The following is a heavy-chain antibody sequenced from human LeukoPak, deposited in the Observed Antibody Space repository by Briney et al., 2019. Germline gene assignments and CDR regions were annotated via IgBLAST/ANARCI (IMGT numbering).Heavy chain of an antibody. CDR3: YQQSSDY. J-gene: IGHJ4*02. D-gene: IGHD2-2*01. CDR1: GFTFSSYG. V-gene: IGHV3-30*03. CDR2: ISYDGSNK. Sequence: TGGSLRLSCAASGFTFSSYGMHWVRQAPGKGLEWVAVISYDGSNKYYADSVKGRFTISRDNSKNTLYLQMNSLRAEDTAVHYCYQQSSDYWGQGTLVTVSS.